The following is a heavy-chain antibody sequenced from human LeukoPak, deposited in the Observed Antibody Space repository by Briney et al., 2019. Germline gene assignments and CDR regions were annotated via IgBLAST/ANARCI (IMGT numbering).Heavy chain of an antibody. J-gene: IGHJ4*02. CDR3: ARETNYYGSGNYLDY. CDR2: ISSISSTI. Sequence: GGSLRLSCAASGFTFSSYHINWVRQAPGKGLEWVSYISSISSTIYYADSVKGRFTISRDNARNSLYLQMNSLRDEDTAVYYCARETNYYGSGNYLDYWGQGTLVTVSS. V-gene: IGHV3-48*02. D-gene: IGHD3-10*01. CDR1: GFTFSSYH.